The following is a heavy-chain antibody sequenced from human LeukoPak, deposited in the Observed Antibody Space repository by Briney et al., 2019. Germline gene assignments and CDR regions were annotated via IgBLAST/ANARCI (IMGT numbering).Heavy chain of an antibody. J-gene: IGHJ6*03. CDR3: ARSPSERGGHCSSTTCSYYYMDV. CDR2: ISSSSTYI. Sequence: GGSLRLSCAASGFAFNSYAMTWVRQAPGKGLEWVSSISSSSTYIYYADSVKGRFTISRDNAKNSLYLQMNSLRAEDTAVYYCARSPSERGGHCSSTTCSYYYMDVWGKGTTVTVSS. V-gene: IGHV3-21*01. D-gene: IGHD2-2*01. CDR1: GFAFNSYA.